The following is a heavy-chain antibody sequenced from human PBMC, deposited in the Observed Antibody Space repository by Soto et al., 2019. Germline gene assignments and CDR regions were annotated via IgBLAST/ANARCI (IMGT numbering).Heavy chain of an antibody. D-gene: IGHD5-18*01. CDR3: SRGILV. J-gene: IGHJ4*02. CDR1: GGSINSGGYC. CDR2: ISYGGST. V-gene: IGHV4-31*03. Sequence: QVQLQESGPGLVKPSQTLSLTCTVSGGSINSGGYCWSWIRQNPGKGVDWIGCISYGGSTYYNPSLTSRVTISVDTSKKQFSLKLTSVTDADTSVYYCSRGILVWGQGALSTVSS.